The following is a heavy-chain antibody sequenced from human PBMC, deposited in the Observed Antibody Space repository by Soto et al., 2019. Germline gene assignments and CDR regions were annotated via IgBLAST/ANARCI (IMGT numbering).Heavy chain of an antibody. Sequence: GASVKVSCKASGYTFTSYYMHWVRQAPGQGLEWMGIINPSGGSTSYAQKFQGRVTMTRDTSTSTVYMELSSLRSEDTAVYYCARDRKFLEWLSFRFDPWGQGTLVTVSS. V-gene: IGHV1-46*01. CDR2: INPSGGST. J-gene: IGHJ5*02. CDR1: GYTFTSYY. CDR3: ARDRKFLEWLSFRFDP. D-gene: IGHD3-3*01.